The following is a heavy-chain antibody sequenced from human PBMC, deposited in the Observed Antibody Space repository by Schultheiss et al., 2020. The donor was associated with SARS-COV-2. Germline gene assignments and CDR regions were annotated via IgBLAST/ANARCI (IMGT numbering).Heavy chain of an antibody. J-gene: IGHJ6*02. CDR2: ISGSGTTI. Sequence: GGSLRLSCGVSGLTFRSYAMSWVRQAPGKGLEWVSSISGSGTTIYYADSVKGRFTISRDNAKISLYLQMNSLRAEDTAIYYCARDNTYYGPMDVWGQGTTVTVAS. CDR3: ARDNTYYGPMDV. D-gene: IGHD3-10*01. V-gene: IGHV3-48*03. CDR1: GLTFRSYA.